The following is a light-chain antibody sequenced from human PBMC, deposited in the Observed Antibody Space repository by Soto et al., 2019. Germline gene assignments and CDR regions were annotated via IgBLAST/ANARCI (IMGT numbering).Light chain of an antibody. J-gene: IGKJ1*01. CDR1: QSVSSY. Sequence: EIVLTQSPATLSLSTGERATLSCRASQSVSSYLAWYQQKPGQAPRLLIFDASNRATGIPARFSGSGSGTDFTLTISSLEPEDFAVYYCQQRSNGPWTYGQGTKVEIK. V-gene: IGKV3-11*01. CDR3: QQRSNGPWT. CDR2: DAS.